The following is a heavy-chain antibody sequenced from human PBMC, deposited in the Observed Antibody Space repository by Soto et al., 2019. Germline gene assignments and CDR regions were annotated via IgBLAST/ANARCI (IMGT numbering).Heavy chain of an antibody. J-gene: IGHJ4*02. D-gene: IGHD3-22*01. V-gene: IGHV4-30-4*01. CDR1: GGSISSGDYY. CDR2: IYYSGST. CDR3: DTDRDSSGFLFDY. Sequence: SETLSLTCTVSGGSISSGDYYWSWIRQPPGKGLEWIGYIYYSGSTYYNPSLKSRVTISVDTSKNQFSLKLSSVTAADTAVYYCDTDRDSSGFLFDYWGQGTLVTVSS.